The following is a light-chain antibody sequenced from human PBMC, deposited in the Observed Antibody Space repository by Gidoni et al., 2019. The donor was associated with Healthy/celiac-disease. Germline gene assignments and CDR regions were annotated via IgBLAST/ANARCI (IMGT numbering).Light chain of an antibody. V-gene: IGKV3-15*01. CDR3: PQYNNWPPSYT. CDR2: GAS. Sequence: EMVMTQSPATLSVSPGERATRSCRASQSVSSNLAWYQQKPGQAPRLLIYGASTRATGIPARFSGSGSGTEFTLTISSLQSEDFAVYYCPQYNNWPPSYTFGQGTKLEIK. J-gene: IGKJ2*01. CDR1: QSVSSN.